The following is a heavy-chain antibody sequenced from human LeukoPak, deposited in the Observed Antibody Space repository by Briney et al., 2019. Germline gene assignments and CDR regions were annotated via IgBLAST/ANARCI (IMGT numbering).Heavy chain of an antibody. V-gene: IGHV3-7*01. CDR1: GFTFSSYW. CDR3: ARVADYYDSSGYYHYYYMDV. D-gene: IGHD3-22*01. Sequence: PGGSLRLSCAASGFTFSSYWMSWVRQAPGKGLEWVANIKQDGSEKYYVDSVKGRFTISRDNAKNSLYLQMNSLRAEDTAVYYCARVADYYDSSGYYHYYYMDVWGKGTTVTVSS. J-gene: IGHJ6*03. CDR2: IKQDGSEK.